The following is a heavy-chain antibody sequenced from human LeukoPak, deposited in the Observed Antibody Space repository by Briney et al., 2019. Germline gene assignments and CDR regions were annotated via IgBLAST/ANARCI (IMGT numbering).Heavy chain of an antibody. V-gene: IGHV3-74*01. D-gene: IGHD6-25*01. Sequence: GGSLRLSCAASGFTFRSCWMHWVRQAPGKELVWVSRINGYGSTTNYADSVRGRFTISRDNAKSTLYLQMNSLRVDDSAVYYCASLVGGYYPPVEAFDIWGQGTMVTVSS. CDR1: GFTFRSCW. CDR2: INGYGSTT. J-gene: IGHJ3*02. CDR3: ASLVGGYYPPVEAFDI.